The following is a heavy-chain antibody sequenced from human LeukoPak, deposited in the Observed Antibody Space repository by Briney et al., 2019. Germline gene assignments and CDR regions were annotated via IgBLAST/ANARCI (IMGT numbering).Heavy chain of an antibody. Sequence: ASVKLSCKASGYTFTSYDINWVRQATGQGIGWMGWMNPNSGNTGYAQKFQGRVTITRNTRTSPAYIELSSVRAKDTAVSYCEKDSGSVGVSLLWGRGTLVTVSS. CDR3: EKDSGSVGVSLL. D-gene: IGHD1-26*01. CDR1: GYTFTSYD. J-gene: IGHJ1*01. CDR2: MNPNSGNT. V-gene: IGHV1-8*01.